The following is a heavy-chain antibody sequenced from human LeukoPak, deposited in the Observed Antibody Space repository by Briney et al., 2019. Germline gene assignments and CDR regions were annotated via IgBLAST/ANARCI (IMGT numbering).Heavy chain of an antibody. CDR1: GGSISSYY. J-gene: IGHJ3*02. CDR2: IYYSGST. Sequence: SETLSLTCTVSGGSISSYYWSWIRQPPGKGLEWIGYIYYSGSTNYNPSLKSRVTISVDTSKNQFSLKLSSVTAADTAVYYCARDAGGYCSGGSCGAFDIWGQGTMVTVSS. CDR3: ARDAGGYCSGGSCGAFDI. D-gene: IGHD2-15*01. V-gene: IGHV4-59*12.